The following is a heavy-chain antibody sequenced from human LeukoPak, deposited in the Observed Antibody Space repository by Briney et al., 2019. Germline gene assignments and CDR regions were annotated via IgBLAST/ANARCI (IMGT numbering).Heavy chain of an antibody. V-gene: IGHV3-48*03. CDR1: GFTFSSYE. CDR2: ISSGGSTI. J-gene: IGHJ6*04. D-gene: IGHD6-19*01. Sequence: GGSLRLSCATSGFTFSSYEMNWVRQAPGKGLEWVSYISSGGSTIYYADSAKGRFTISRDNAKNSLYLQMNSLRAEDTAVYYCAREWKQWLVPSYYYYGMDVWGKGTTVTVSS. CDR3: AREWKQWLVPSYYYYGMDV.